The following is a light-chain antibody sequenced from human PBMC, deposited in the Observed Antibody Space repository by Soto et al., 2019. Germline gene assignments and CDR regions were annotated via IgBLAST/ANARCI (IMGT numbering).Light chain of an antibody. J-gene: IGLJ3*02. V-gene: IGLV2-14*01. Sequence: QSVLTQPASVSGSPGQSITISCTGTGIDIGNYNYVSWYQQHPGKAPKLMIYGVSNRPSGVSNRFSGSKSGNAASLTISGLQAEDEADYYCSSYTSYTTLWVFGGGTQLTVL. CDR2: GVS. CDR1: GIDIGNYNY. CDR3: SSYTSYTTLWV.